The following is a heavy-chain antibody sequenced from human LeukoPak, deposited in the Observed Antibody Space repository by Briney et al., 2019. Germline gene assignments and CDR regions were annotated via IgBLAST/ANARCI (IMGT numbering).Heavy chain of an antibody. D-gene: IGHD3-10*01. Sequence: TSESLSLTCTVSGGSISSYYWSWIRQPPGKGLEWIGYIYYSGSTNYNPSLKSRVTISVDTSKNQFSLKLSSVTAADTAVYYCARASTMVRGVIIDYWGQGTLVTVSS. CDR3: ARASTMVRGVIIDY. J-gene: IGHJ4*02. V-gene: IGHV4-59*12. CDR2: IYYSGST. CDR1: GGSISSYY.